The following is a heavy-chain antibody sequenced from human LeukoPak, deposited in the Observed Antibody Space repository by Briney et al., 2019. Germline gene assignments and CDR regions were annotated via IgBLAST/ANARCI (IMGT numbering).Heavy chain of an antibody. D-gene: IGHD1-26*01. Sequence: ASVKVSCKASGYTFTSYGISWVRQAPGQGLEWMGWISAYNGNTNYAQELQGRVTMTTDTSTSTAYMELRSLRSDDTAVYYCARDRTGIGTLDYWGQGTLVTVSS. CDR2: ISAYNGNT. CDR3: ARDRTGIGTLDY. J-gene: IGHJ4*02. CDR1: GYTFTSYG. V-gene: IGHV1-18*01.